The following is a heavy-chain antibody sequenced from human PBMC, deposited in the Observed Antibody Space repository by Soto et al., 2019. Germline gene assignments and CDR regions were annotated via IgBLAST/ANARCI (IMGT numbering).Heavy chain of an antibody. CDR3: ARSIAVAGTWGQGYYFYY. V-gene: IGHV3-23*01. D-gene: IGHD6-19*01. J-gene: IGHJ4*02. CDR2: ISGSGGST. CDR1: GFTFSSYA. Sequence: EVQLLESGGGLVQPGGSLRLSCAASGFTFSSYAMSWVHQAPGKGLEWVSAISGSGGSTYYADSVKGRFTISRDNSKNTLYLQMNSLRAEDTAVYYCARSIAVAGTWGQGYYFYYWGQGTLVTVSS.